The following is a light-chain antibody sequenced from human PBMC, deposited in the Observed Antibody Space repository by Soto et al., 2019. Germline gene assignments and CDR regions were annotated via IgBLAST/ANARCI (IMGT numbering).Light chain of an antibody. V-gene: IGKV3-20*01. Sequence: EVVLTQSPGTLSLSPGERASLSCRASQSVSNNYLAWYQQKPGQSPNLLIFGSSDRATGIPDRFSGSGSGTDFTLTISRWEPEDFAVYYCQQYGSSPPYTFGQGTKLEIK. J-gene: IGKJ2*01. CDR3: QQYGSSPPYT. CDR1: QSVSNNY. CDR2: GSS.